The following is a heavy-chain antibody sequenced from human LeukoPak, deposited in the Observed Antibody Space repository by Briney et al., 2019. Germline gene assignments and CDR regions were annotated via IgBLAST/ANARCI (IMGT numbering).Heavy chain of an antibody. J-gene: IGHJ5*02. V-gene: IGHV3-53*01. CDR3: ARVKAPIDDILTYSWFDP. D-gene: IGHD3-9*01. Sequence: LTGGSLRLSCAASGFTFSDYYMSWVRQAPGKGLEWVSVIYSGGSTYYADSVKGRFTISRDNSKNTLYLQMNSLRAEDTAVYYCARVKAPIDDILTYSWFDPWGQGTLVTVSS. CDR2: IYSGGST. CDR1: GFTFSDYY.